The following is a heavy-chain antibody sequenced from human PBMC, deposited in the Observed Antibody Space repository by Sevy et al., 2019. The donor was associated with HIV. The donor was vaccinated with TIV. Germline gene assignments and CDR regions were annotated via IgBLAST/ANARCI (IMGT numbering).Heavy chain of an antibody. CDR2: INWNGGST. CDR1: GFTFDDYG. V-gene: IGHV3-20*04. J-gene: IGHJ4*02. Sequence: GGSLRLSCAASGFTFDDYGMSWVRQAPGKGLEWVSGINWNGGSTGYASSVKGRFTISRDNAKNSLYLQMNSLRAEDTALYYCARGGTTYYYGSGSYLPYLWGQGTLVTVSS. D-gene: IGHD3-10*01. CDR3: ARGGTTYYYGSGSYLPYL.